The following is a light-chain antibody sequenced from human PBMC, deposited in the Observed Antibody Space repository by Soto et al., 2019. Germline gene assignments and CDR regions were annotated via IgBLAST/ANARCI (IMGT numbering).Light chain of an antibody. V-gene: IGKV3-15*01. Sequence: EIVMTQSPGTLSVSPGEGATLFCRASQSVRTKLAWYQQRAGQAPRLLMYGASTRATGIPDRFSGSGSGTEFTLTISSLQSEDSAVYYCQQYNSWPPITFGQGTRLEIK. CDR2: GAS. CDR3: QQYNSWPPIT. CDR1: QSVRTK. J-gene: IGKJ5*01.